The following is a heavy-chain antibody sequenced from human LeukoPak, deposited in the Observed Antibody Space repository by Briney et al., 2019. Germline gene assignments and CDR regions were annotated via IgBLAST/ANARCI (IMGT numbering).Heavy chain of an antibody. CDR1: GASISSYY. D-gene: IGHD5-18*01. CDR3: ARGYSYGAFWFYP. J-gene: IGHJ5*02. CDR2: IYYSGST. Sequence: SETLSLTCTVSGASISSYYWSWIRQPPGKGLEWIGYIYYSGSTNYNPSLKSRVTISVATSKNQSSLKLSSVTAADTAAYYCARGYSYGAFWFYPCGEGTLVTVSS. V-gene: IGHV4-59*01.